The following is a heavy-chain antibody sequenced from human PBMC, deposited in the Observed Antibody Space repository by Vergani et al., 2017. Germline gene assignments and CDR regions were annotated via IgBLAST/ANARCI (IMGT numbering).Heavy chain of an antibody. J-gene: IGHJ1*01. CDR3: ATKSCGTPVCQIGYFRE. Sequence: QVHWVESGGGVVQPGRSLRLSCVVSGFPSSYYGMNWVRQAPGKGLDWVAVILYDGTQKYHADSVKGRFTISRDNSKSTLYLQMNSLRTEDTAVYYCATKSCGTPVCQIGYFREWGQGTLVTVSS. CDR2: ILYDGTQK. CDR1: GFPSSYYG. D-gene: IGHD1-1*01. V-gene: IGHV3-30*03.